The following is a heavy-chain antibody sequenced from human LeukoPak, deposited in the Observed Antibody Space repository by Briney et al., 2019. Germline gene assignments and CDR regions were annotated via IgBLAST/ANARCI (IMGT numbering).Heavy chain of an antibody. Sequence: GGSLRLSCAASGFTFSSYSMNWVRQAPGKGLEWVSSISGSSSYIYYADSAKGRFTISRDNAKNSLYLQMNSLRAEDTAVYYCARDHMTHAFDIWGQGTMVTVSS. J-gene: IGHJ3*02. CDR2: ISGSSSYI. CDR3: ARDHMTHAFDI. CDR1: GFTFSSYS. V-gene: IGHV3-21*01.